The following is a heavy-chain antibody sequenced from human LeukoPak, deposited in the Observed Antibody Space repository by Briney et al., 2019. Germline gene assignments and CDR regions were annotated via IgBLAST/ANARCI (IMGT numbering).Heavy chain of an antibody. CDR2: IYYSGST. CDR3: ARGREVLMDV. V-gene: IGHV4-59*01. J-gene: IGHJ6*02. Sequence: PSETLSLTCTVSGGSISSYYWSWIRQPPGKGLEWIGYIYYSGSTNYNPSLKSRVTISVDTSKNQFSLKLSSVTAADTAVYYCARGREVLMDVWGQGTTVTVSS. CDR1: GGSISSYY. D-gene: IGHD1-26*01.